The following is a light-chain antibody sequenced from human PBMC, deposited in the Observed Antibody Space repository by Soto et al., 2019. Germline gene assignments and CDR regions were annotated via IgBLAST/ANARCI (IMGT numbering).Light chain of an antibody. CDR1: QTISTY. Sequence: DIEMTQSPSSLSASVGGRVTLTCRASQTISTYLNWYQLKPRKAPKLLIYGASSLETGVPSRFSGTGSGTDFNLTISSLQPEDCATYFCQQSYSTPPFTFGPGTTV. CDR2: GAS. V-gene: IGKV1-39*01. CDR3: QQSYSTPPFT. J-gene: IGKJ3*01.